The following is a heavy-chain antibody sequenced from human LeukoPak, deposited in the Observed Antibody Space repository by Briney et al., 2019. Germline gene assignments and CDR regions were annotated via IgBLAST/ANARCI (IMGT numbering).Heavy chain of an antibody. CDR3: ARDPGGPAGVGGSFDY. D-gene: IGHD3-16*01. CDR1: GYTFTSYD. J-gene: IGHJ4*02. V-gene: IGHV1-2*02. CDR2: INPNSGGT. Sequence: ASVKVSCKASGYTFTSYDINWVRQATGQGLEWMGWINPNSGGTNYAQKFQGRVTMTRDTSISTAYMELSRLRSDDTAVYYCARDPGGPAGVGGSFDYWGQGTLVTVSS.